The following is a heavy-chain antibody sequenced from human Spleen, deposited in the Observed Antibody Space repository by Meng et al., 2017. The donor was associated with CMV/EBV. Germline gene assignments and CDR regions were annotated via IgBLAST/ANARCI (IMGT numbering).Heavy chain of an antibody. CDR2: GYYSGST. V-gene: IGHV4-39*07. CDR3: ARAIAAELYFDY. J-gene: IGHJ4*02. CDR1: GDSIISSRYY. Sequence: SETLSLTCTVSGDSIISSRYYWGWIRQTPGKGLEWVGSGYYSGSTYYNPSLKSRVTISVDTSKNQFSLKLSSVTAADTAVYYCARAIAAELYFDYWGQGTLVTVSS. D-gene: IGHD6-6*01.